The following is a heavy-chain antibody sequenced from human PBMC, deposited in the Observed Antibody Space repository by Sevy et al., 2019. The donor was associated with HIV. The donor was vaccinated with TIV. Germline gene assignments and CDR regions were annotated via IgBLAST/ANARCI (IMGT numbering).Heavy chain of an antibody. J-gene: IGHJ6*02. Sequence: GGSLRLSCAASGFTFSSYAMSWVRQAPGKGLEWVSAISGSGGSTYYADSVKGRFTISRDNSKNTLYLQMNSLRAEDKAVYYCAKDRVTMVQGVENEMWEGMDVWGQGTTVTVSS. CDR3: AKDRVTMVQGVENEMWEGMDV. CDR1: GFTFSSYA. D-gene: IGHD3-10*01. CDR2: ISGSGGST. V-gene: IGHV3-23*01.